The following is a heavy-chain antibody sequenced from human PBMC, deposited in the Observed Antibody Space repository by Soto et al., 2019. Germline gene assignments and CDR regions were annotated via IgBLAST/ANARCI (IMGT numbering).Heavy chain of an antibody. J-gene: IGHJ4*02. V-gene: IGHV4-59*01. CDR1: GGSISSYY. CDR3: ARFYSSSWYFDY. Sequence: PSETLSLTCTVSGGSISSYYWSWIWQPPGKGLEWIGYIYYSGSTNYNPSLKSRVTISVDTSKNQFSLKLSSVTAADTAVYYCARFYSSSWYFDYWGQGTLVTVSS. CDR2: IYYSGST. D-gene: IGHD6-13*01.